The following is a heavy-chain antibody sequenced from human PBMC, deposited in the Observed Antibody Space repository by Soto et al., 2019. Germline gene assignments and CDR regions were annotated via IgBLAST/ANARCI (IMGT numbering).Heavy chain of an antibody. J-gene: IGHJ4*02. CDR3: ARAKYYYDSSGFDS. D-gene: IGHD3-22*01. CDR1: GGSISSGDYY. CDR2: IYYSGST. V-gene: IGHV4-30-4*01. Sequence: PSETLSLTCTVSGGSISSGDYYWSWIRQPPGKGLEWIGYIYYSGSTYYNPSLKSRVTISVDTTKNQFSLKLSSVTAADTAVYYCARAKYYYDSSGFDSWGQGTLVTVSS.